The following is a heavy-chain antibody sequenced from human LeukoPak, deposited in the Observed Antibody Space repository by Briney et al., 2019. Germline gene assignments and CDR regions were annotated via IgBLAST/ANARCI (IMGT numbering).Heavy chain of an antibody. Sequence: GGSLRLSCAASGFTFSNYWMSWVRQAPGKGLEWVANIKQDGGEKYHVDSVKGRFTISRDNAKNSLYLQMNSPRAEDTAVYYCARADCSSTSCQGTEAFDIWGQGTMVTVSS. CDR1: GFTFSNYW. J-gene: IGHJ3*02. V-gene: IGHV3-7*04. CDR3: ARADCSSTSCQGTEAFDI. CDR2: IKQDGGEK. D-gene: IGHD2-2*01.